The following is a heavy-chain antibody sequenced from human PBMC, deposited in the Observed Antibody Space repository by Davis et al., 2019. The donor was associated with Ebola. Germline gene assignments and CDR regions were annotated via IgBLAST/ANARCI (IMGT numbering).Heavy chain of an antibody. D-gene: IGHD3-10*01. V-gene: IGHV1-24*01. Sequence: ASVKVSCKVSGYTLTELSMHWLRQAPGKGLEWMGGFDPEDGETIYAQKFQGRVTMTEDTSTDTAYMELSSLRSEDTAVYYCATLCEGRFGDLRWGMDVWGQGTTVTVSS. J-gene: IGHJ6*02. CDR2: FDPEDGET. CDR1: GYTLTELS. CDR3: ATLCEGRFGDLRWGMDV.